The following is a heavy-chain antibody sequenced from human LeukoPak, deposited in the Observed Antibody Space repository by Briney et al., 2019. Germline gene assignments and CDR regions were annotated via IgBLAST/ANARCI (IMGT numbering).Heavy chain of an antibody. CDR3: ATCRDEFGDYGFTS. D-gene: IGHD4-17*01. V-gene: IGHV4-4*02. CDR2: VNLQGST. J-gene: IGHJ5*02. Sequence: SETLSLTCGVSGGSISNTNWWTWVRQPPGKGLEWIGEVNLQGSTNYNPSLKSRVAISVDKSENHISLKLTSVTAADTAVYYCATCRDEFGDYGFTSWGQGTLVTVSS. CDR1: GGSISNTNW.